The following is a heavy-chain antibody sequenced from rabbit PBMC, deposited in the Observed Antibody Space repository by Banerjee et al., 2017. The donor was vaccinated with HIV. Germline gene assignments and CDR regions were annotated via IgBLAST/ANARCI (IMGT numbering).Heavy chain of an antibody. J-gene: IGHJ4*01. V-gene: IGHV1S7*01. CDR3: ARGGSAYGGGGYATVFNL. CDR1: GFDFSSYY. CDR2: IYAGKGST. D-gene: IGHD8-1*01. Sequence: QLKETGGGLVQPGGSLTLSCKASGFDFSSYYMSWVRQAPGKGLEWIGIIYAGKGSTDYASWVNGRFTISSDNAQNTVFLQMTSLTAADTATYFCARGGSAYGGGGYATVFNLWGPGTLVTVS.